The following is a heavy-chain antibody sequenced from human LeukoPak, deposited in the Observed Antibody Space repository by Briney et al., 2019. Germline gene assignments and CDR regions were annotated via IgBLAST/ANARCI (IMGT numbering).Heavy chain of an antibody. D-gene: IGHD3-10*01. CDR2: INPNSGGT. Sequence: ASVKVSCKASGYTFTGYYMHWVRQAPGQGLEWMGWINPNSGGTNYAQKFQGRVTTTRDTSISTAYMELSRLRSDDTAVYYCARDSGERGSGSYLIAYWGQGTLVTVSS. V-gene: IGHV1-2*02. CDR3: ARDSGERGSGSYLIAY. J-gene: IGHJ4*02. CDR1: GYTFTGYY.